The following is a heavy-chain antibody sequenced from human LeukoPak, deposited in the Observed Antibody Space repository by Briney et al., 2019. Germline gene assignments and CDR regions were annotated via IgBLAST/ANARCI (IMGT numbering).Heavy chain of an antibody. V-gene: IGHV3-48*03. CDR2: ISSSGDTR. CDR3: AREIVSSVAGNFDY. D-gene: IGHD6-19*01. CDR1: GFTFSSYE. J-gene: IGHJ4*02. Sequence: GGSLRLSCAASGFTFSSYEMNWVRQAPGKGLEWVSYISSSGDTRTYADSVKGRFTISRHNAKRSLYLEMNSLRAEDTAVYYCAREIVSSVAGNFDYWGQGTLVTVSS.